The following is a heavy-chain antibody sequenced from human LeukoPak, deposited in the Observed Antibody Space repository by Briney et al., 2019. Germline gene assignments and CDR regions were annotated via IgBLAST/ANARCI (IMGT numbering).Heavy chain of an antibody. J-gene: IGHJ4*02. V-gene: IGHV4-59*08. Sequence: SETLSLTCTVSGGSISSYYWSWIRQPPGKGLEWIGYIYYSGSTNYNPSLKSRVTISVDTSKNQFSLKLSSVTAADTTVYYCARRAVAGTLDYWGQGAPVTVSS. CDR3: ARRAVAGTLDY. CDR2: IYYSGST. D-gene: IGHD6-13*01. CDR1: GGSISSYY.